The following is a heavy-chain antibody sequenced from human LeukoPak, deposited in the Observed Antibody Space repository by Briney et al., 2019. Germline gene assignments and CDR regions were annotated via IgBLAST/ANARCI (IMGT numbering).Heavy chain of an antibody. Sequence: GESLKISCKGFGYSFTSYWIGWVRQMPGKGLEWMGIIYPGDSDTRYSPSFQGQVTISADKSIRTAYLQWSSLKASDTAMYYCAREYSSSSTYYYYYYMDVWGKGTTVTVSS. CDR1: GYSFTSYW. V-gene: IGHV5-51*01. CDR3: AREYSSSSTYYYYYYMDV. J-gene: IGHJ6*03. CDR2: IYPGDSDT. D-gene: IGHD6-6*01.